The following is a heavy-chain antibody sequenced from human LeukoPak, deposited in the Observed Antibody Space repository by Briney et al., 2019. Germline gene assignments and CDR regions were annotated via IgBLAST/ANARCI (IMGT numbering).Heavy chain of an antibody. Sequence: PGGSLRLSCAASGFTFSSYAMHWVRQAPGKGLEWVAVISYDGSDKYYADSVKGRFTISRDNSKNTLYLQMNSLRAEDTAVYYCVREMYYDFWSGYSQGGHFDYWGQGTLVTVSS. CDR2: ISYDGSDK. V-gene: IGHV3-30-3*01. CDR1: GFTFSSYA. CDR3: VREMYYDFWSGYSQGGHFDY. J-gene: IGHJ4*02. D-gene: IGHD3-3*01.